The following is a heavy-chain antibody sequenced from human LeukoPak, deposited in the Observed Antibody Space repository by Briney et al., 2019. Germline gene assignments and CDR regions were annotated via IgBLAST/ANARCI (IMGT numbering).Heavy chain of an antibody. CDR1: GGTFSSYA. Sequence: SVKVSCKASGGTFSSYAISWVRQAPGQGLEWMGRIIPIFGTANYDQKFQGRVTITADKSTSTAYMELSSLRSEDTAVYYCARDQTGTGDLEAYYYYYMDVWGKGTTVTVSS. D-gene: IGHD7-27*01. J-gene: IGHJ6*03. CDR2: IIPIFGTA. CDR3: ARDQTGTGDLEAYYYYYMDV. V-gene: IGHV1-69*06.